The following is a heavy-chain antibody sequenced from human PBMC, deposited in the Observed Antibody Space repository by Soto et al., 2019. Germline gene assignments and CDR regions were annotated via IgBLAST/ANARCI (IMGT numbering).Heavy chain of an antibody. D-gene: IGHD6-13*01. J-gene: IGHJ6*02. CDR2: IWYDGSNK. Sequence: GGSLRLSCAASGFTFSSYGMHWVRQAPGKGLEWVAVIWYDGSNKYYADSVKGRFTISRDNSKNTLYLQMNSLRAEDTAVYYCARDGGSSWYGGYYYYYGMDVWGQGTTVTVSS. CDR3: ARDGGSSWYGGYYYYYGMDV. CDR1: GFTFSSYG. V-gene: IGHV3-33*01.